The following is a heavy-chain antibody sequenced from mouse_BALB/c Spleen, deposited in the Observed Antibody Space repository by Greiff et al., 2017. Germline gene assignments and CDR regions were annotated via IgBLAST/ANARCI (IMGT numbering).Heavy chain of an antibody. V-gene: IGHV7-3*02. CDR1: GFTFTAYY. CDR2: IRNKANGYTT. Sequence: DVMLVESGGGLVQPGGSLRLSCATSGFTFTAYYMSWVRQPPGKALEWLGFIRNKANGYTTEYSASVKGRFTISRDNSQSILYLQMNTLRAEDSATYYCARDKGFAYWGQGTLVTVSA. J-gene: IGHJ3*01. CDR3: ARDKGFAY.